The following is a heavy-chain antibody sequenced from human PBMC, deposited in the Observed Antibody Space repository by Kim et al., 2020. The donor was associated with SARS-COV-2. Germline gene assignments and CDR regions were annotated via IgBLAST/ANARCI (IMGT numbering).Heavy chain of an antibody. Sequence: GGSLRLSCAASGFTFSSYSMNWVRQAPGKGLEWVSSISSSSSYIYYADSVKGRFTISRDNAKNSLYLQMNSLRAEDTAVYYCARVGQFDAFAIWGQRTRVTVSS. CDR1: GFTFSSYS. V-gene: IGHV3-21*01. J-gene: IGHJ3*02. CDR2: ISSSSSYI. CDR3: ARVGQFDAFAI. D-gene: IGHD4-4*01.